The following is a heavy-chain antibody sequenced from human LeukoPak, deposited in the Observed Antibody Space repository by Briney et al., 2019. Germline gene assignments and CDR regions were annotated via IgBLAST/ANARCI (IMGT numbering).Heavy chain of an antibody. CDR2: IIPIFGTA. J-gene: IGHJ6*03. Sequence: GASVKVSCKASGGTFNSYAISWVRQAPGQGLEWMGGIIPIFGTANYAQKFQGRVTITADESTSTAYMELSSLRSEDTAVYYCARGGTVTSPHYYYYYMDVWGKGTTVTVSS. V-gene: IGHV1-69*13. CDR1: GGTFNSYA. CDR3: ARGGTVTSPHYYYYYMDV. D-gene: IGHD4-11*01.